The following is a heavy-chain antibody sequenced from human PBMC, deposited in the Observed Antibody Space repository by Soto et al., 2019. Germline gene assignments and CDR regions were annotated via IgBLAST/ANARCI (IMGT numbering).Heavy chain of an antibody. D-gene: IGHD6-19*01. V-gene: IGHV3-33*01. CDR1: GFFLRGFG. CDR2: IWYDGSNT. Sequence: GGSLRLSCVASGFFLRGFGMHWVRQAPGKGLEWVSVIWYDGSNTYQGESVKGRFTMSRDISKNTLYLQMNSLRAEDTAVYYCARNRKRWRVRAKYYFHKWGQETLVTFSS. CDR3: ARNRKRWRVRAKYYFHK. J-gene: IGHJ4*02.